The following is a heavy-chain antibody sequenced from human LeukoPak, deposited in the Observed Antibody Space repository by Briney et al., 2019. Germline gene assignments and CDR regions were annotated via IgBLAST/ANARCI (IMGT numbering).Heavy chain of an antibody. V-gene: IGHV1-18*01. Sequence: ASVKVSCKAFGYTFTRYGVSWVRQAPGQGLEWIGWISGSNGNTNYAQNFQGRVTMTTDSSTSTAYMELRSLRSEDTAVYYCARRSSSWYDYWGQGTLVTVSS. CDR2: ISGSNGNT. CDR1: GYTFTRYG. J-gene: IGHJ4*02. D-gene: IGHD6-13*01. CDR3: ARRSSSWYDY.